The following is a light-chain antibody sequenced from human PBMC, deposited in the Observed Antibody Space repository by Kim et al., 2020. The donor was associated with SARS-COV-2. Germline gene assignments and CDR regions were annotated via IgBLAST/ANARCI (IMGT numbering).Light chain of an antibody. Sequence: QSVLTQPPSASGTPGQRVTISCSGSSSNIGSNAVNWYQQLPGTAPKLVIYSNDQRPSGVPDRFSGSKSGTSASLAISGLQSEDEADYYCAAWDDRQIGWVFGGGTQLTVL. CDR1: SSNIGSNA. V-gene: IGLV1-44*01. CDR3: AAWDDRQIGWV. CDR2: SND. J-gene: IGLJ3*02.